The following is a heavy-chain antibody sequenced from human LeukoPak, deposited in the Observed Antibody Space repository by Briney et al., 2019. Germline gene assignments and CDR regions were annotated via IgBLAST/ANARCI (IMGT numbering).Heavy chain of an antibody. CDR1: GGTFSSYP. CDR2: IIPIFDIV. J-gene: IGHJ1*01. CDR3: ARDRNAWVVGATAEYFQN. Sequence: SVKVSCKTSGGTFSSYPISWVRQAPGQGLEWMGRIIPIFDIVNYAENFQGRVTITADKSTSTAYMELSSLRSEDTAMYYCARDRNAWVVGATAEYFQNWGQGTLDTVSS. V-gene: IGHV1-69*04. D-gene: IGHD1-26*01.